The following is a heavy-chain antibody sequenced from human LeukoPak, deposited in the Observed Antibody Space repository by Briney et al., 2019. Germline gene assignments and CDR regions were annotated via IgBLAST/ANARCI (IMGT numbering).Heavy chain of an antibody. D-gene: IGHD3-3*01. Sequence: GGSLRLSCAASGFTFSNYWMHWVRQAPGKGLEWVAVISYDGSNKYYADSVKGRFTISRDNSKNTLYLQMNSLRAEDTAVYYCAKDLGGPGYDFWSGYSPLGYWGQGTLVTVSS. J-gene: IGHJ4*02. V-gene: IGHV3-30*18. CDR1: GFTFSNYW. CDR3: AKDLGGPGYDFWSGYSPLGY. CDR2: ISYDGSNK.